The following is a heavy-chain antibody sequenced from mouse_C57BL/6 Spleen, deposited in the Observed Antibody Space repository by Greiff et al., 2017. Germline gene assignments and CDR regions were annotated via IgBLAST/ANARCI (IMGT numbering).Heavy chain of an antibody. V-gene: IGHV1-69*01. CDR1: GYTFTSYW. CDR2: IDPSDSYT. D-gene: IGHD2-4*01. CDR3: ARGGYDYEDWYFDV. Sequence: QVQLQQPGAELVMPGASVKLSCKASGYTFTSYWMHWVNQRPGQGLEWIGEIDPSDSYTNYNQKFKGKSTLTVDKSSSTAYMQLSSLTSEDSAVYYCARGGYDYEDWYFDVWGTGTTVTVSS. J-gene: IGHJ1*03.